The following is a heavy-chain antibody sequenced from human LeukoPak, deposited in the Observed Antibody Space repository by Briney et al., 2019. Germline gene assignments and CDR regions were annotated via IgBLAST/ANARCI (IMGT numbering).Heavy chain of an antibody. V-gene: IGHV3-33*06. Sequence: GGSLRLSCAASGFTFNNFGMHWVRQPPGKRLEWVALIWYDGTKKYYADSVKGRFTISRDNSKNTLCLQMNSLRAEDAAVYYCAKDPRGSYSRDYYYYMDVWGKGTTVTVSS. CDR2: IWYDGTKK. CDR1: GFTFNNFG. D-gene: IGHD1-26*01. J-gene: IGHJ6*03. CDR3: AKDPRGSYSRDYYYYMDV.